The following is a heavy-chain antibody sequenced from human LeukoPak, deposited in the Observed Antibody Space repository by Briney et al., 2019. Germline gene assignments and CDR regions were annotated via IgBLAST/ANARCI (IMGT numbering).Heavy chain of an antibody. J-gene: IGHJ4*02. CDR1: GDSVSSNTAA. CDR3: ARDLGSDGGTFIASMAY. CDR2: TYYRSKWYN. D-gene: IGHD4-23*01. V-gene: IGHV6-1*01. Sequence: SETLSLTCAISGDSVSSNTAAWNWIRQSPSRGIEWLGSTYYRSKWYNNYAVSVKRRITINPDTSKNQFSLQLNSVTPEDTAVYYCARDLGSDGGTFIASMAYWGQGTLVTVSS.